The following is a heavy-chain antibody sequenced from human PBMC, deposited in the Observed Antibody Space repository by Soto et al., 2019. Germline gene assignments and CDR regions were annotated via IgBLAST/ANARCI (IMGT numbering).Heavy chain of an antibody. Sequence: WGSLRLSCAASGFTFSSYVMTWVRQAPGKGLEWVSSISPGSNYMYYADSMKGRFAISRDNAENSLYLQMNSLRAEDTAVYYCARDLKWDYDDYTGQGTLVTVS. J-gene: IGHJ4*02. CDR3: ARDLKWDYDDY. CDR1: GFTFSSYV. D-gene: IGHD3-16*01. V-gene: IGHV3-21*01. CDR2: ISPGSNYM.